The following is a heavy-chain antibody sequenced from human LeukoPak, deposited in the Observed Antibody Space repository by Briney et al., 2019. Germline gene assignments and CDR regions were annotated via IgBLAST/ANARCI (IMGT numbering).Heavy chain of an antibody. CDR2: ISDIGSI. V-gene: IGHV4-59*08. D-gene: IGHD2-8*02. Sequence: MPSETLSLTCTVSGGSISSYYWRWIRQPPGKGLEWIANISDIGSINYNPSLKSRVTISLDTSKNQFSLKQSSVTAADTAVYYCAGHHPRNTVDFWGQGTLVTVSS. CDR3: AGHHPRNTVDF. CDR1: GGSISSYY. J-gene: IGHJ4*02.